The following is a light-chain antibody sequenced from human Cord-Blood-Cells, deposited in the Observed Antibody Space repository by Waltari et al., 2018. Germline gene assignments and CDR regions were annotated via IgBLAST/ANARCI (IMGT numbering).Light chain of an antibody. CDR3: CSYAGSSTFVV. CDR2: EGS. V-gene: IGLV2-23*03. CDR1: SSDVGRYNL. J-gene: IGLJ2*01. Sequence: QSALTQPASVSGSPGQSITISCTGTSSDVGRYNLVSWYQQHPGKAPKLMIYEGSKRPSGVSNRFSGSKCGNTASLTIAGLQAEDEADYYCCSYAGSSTFVVFGGGTKLTVL.